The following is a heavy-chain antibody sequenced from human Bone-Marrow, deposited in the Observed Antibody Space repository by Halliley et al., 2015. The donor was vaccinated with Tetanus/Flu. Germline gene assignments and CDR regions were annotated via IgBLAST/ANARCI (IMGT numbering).Heavy chain of an antibody. J-gene: IGHJ6*02. Sequence: LVKPTQTLTLTCTLSGFSLTTSGMCVSWIRQPPGKALEWLALIDGDDEKYYSTSLETRLTISKDTPKNQVVLTMTNMDPVDTATYYCARALKMNWGLMDVWGQGTTVTVSS. CDR3: ARALKMNWGLMDV. CDR1: GFSLTTSGMC. CDR2: IDGDDEK. V-gene: IGHV2-70*01. D-gene: IGHD3-16*01.